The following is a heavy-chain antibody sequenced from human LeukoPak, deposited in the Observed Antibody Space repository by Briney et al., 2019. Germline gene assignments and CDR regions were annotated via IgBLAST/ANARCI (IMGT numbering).Heavy chain of an antibody. Sequence: SETLSLTCTVSGGSISSYHWSWIRQPAGKGLEWIGHIYTSGNTDYNPSLKSRVTMSVDTSKNQFSLKLSSVTAADTAVYYCARGGWSYYDSSGYDYWGQGTLVTVSS. CDR1: GGSISSYH. D-gene: IGHD3-22*01. CDR3: ARGGWSYYDSSGYDY. J-gene: IGHJ4*02. V-gene: IGHV4-4*07. CDR2: IYTSGNT.